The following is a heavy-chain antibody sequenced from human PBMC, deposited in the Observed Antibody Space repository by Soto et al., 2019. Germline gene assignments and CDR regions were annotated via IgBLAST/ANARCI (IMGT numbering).Heavy chain of an antibody. J-gene: IGHJ5*01. V-gene: IGHV3-48*03. CDR3: CKAFPRFSGPDS. CDR2: ISPTGNDI. CDR1: RFTFSTYE. D-gene: IGHD2-21*01. Sequence: EVQLVESGGGLEQPGGSLRLSCAASRFTFSTYEMIWVRQAPGKGLQWVSFISPTGNDIYYTDSVKGRFTISRDNAKNFPYLPMNRLTGEDPAFLFRCKAFPRFSGPDSWGQGTLVTVSS.